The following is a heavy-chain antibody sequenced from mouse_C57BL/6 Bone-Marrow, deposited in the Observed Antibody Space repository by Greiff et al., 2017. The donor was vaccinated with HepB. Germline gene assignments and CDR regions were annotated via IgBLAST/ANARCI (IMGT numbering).Heavy chain of an antibody. CDR3: TRVTTVVPYAMDY. CDR2: IDPETGGT. CDR1: GYTFTDYE. D-gene: IGHD1-1*01. V-gene: IGHV1-15*01. Sequence: VQLQQSGAELVRPGASVTLSCKASGYTFTDYEMHWVKQTPVHGLEWIGAIDPETGGTAYNQKFKGKAILTADKSSSTAYMELRSLTSEDSAVYYCTRVTTVVPYAMDYWGQGTSVTVSS. J-gene: IGHJ4*01.